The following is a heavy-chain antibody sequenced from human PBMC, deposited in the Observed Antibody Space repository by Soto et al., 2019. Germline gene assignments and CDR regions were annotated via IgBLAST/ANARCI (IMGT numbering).Heavy chain of an antibody. J-gene: IGHJ6*02. CDR2: ISSSSSYI. CDR1: GFTFSSYS. CDR3: ARDRYSSSSDYYYGMDV. Sequence: GGSLRLSCAASGFTFSSYSMNWVRQAPGKGLEWVSSISSSSSYIYYADSVKGRFTISRDNAKNSLYLQMNSLRAEDTAVYYCARDRYSSSSDYYYGMDVWGQGTTVTVS. D-gene: IGHD6-6*01. V-gene: IGHV3-21*01.